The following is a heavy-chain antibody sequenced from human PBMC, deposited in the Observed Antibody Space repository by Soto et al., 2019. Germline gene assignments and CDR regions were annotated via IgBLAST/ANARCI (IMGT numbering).Heavy chain of an antibody. J-gene: IGHJ5*02. CDR3: ARDGFAKKNH. CDR2: ISGTAHAS. D-gene: IGHD5-12*01. V-gene: IGHV3-23*01. Sequence: SLRLSCAASGFDFSNYGMSWVRQAPGKGLEWVSAISGTAHASYYAASVKGRFTISRDNAKNTLHLQMTSLRDEDTAVYYCARDGFAKKNHWGQGTLVTVSS. CDR1: GFDFSNYG.